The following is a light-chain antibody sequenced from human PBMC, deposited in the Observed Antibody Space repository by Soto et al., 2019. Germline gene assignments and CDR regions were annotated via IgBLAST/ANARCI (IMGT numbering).Light chain of an antibody. CDR3: AAWVDSLNGWV. V-gene: IGLV1-44*01. J-gene: IGLJ3*02. CDR1: SSNIGSSS. Sequence: QSVLTQPPSASGTPGQRVTISCSGSSSNIGSSSVNWYQQLPGTAPKVLIYSNNQRPSGVPDRFSGSKSGTSASLAISGLQSEDEADYYCAAWVDSLNGWVFGGGTKLTVL. CDR2: SNN.